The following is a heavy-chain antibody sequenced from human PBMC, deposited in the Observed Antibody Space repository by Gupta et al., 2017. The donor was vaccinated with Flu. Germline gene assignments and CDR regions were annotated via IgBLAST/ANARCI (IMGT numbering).Heavy chain of an antibody. D-gene: IGHD2/OR15-2a*01. CDR1: GAAIRDYF. CDR2: FYYNGDTQGT. CDR3: AGYGTSMLTMNGMDV. J-gene: IGHJ6*02. V-gene: IGHV4-59*08. Sequence: QVQLQESGPGLVRPSETLSLTCTVSGAAIRDYFWNWIRQAPGKSLEWIGYFYYNGDTQGTNSNPSLKSRVTMSVDTSKNQFSLNLASVTVADTAVYFCAGYGTSMLTMNGMDVWGQGTTVTVSS.